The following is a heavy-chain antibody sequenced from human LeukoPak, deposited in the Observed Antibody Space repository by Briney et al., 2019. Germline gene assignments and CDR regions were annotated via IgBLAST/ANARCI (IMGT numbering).Heavy chain of an antibody. V-gene: IGHV3-48*03. D-gene: IGHD3-22*01. CDR3: AKDLMYYYDSSGFVNDY. J-gene: IGHJ4*02. CDR2: ISSSGSTI. CDR1: GFTFSSYE. Sequence: PGGSLRLSCAASGFTFSSYEMNWVRQAPGKGLEWVSYISSSGSTIYYADSVKGRFTISRDNAKNSLYLQMNSLRAEDTALYYCAKDLMYYYDSSGFVNDYWGQGTLVTVSS.